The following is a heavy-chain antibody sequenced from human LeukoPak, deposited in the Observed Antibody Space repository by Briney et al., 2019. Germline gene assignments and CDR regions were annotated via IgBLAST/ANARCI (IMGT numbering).Heavy chain of an antibody. CDR1: GFTFSRYT. D-gene: IGHD6-13*01. V-gene: IGHV3-66*02. J-gene: IGHJ4*02. Sequence: GGSLRLSCAASGFTFSRYTMNWVRQAPGKGLEWVSVIYSGGSTYYADSVKGRFTISRDNSKNTLYLQMNSLRAEDTAVYYCARATRAAAGLDYWGQGTLVTVSS. CDR2: IYSGGST. CDR3: ARATRAAAGLDY.